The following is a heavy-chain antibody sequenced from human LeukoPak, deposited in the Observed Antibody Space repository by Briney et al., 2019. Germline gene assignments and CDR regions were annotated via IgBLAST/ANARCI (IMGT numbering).Heavy chain of an antibody. D-gene: IGHD2-15*01. CDR3: ARRIGGSLYGMDV. Sequence: GGSLRLSCAASGFTFSSYAMSWVRQAPGKGLEWVSSISGSSGSTYYADSVKGRFTISRDNSKNTLYLQMNSLRAEDTAVYYCARRIGGSLYGMDVWGQGTTVTVSS. CDR1: GFTFSSYA. V-gene: IGHV3-23*01. CDR2: ISGSSGST. J-gene: IGHJ6*02.